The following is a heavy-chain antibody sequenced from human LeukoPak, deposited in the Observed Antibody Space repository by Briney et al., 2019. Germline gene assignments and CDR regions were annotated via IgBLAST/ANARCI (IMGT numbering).Heavy chain of an antibody. CDR2: IYPGDSGS. D-gene: IGHD4-23*01. J-gene: IGHJ2*01. CDR1: GYRFTRNW. V-gene: IGHV5-51*01. Sequence: GESLQISCQGSGYRFTRNWIGWVRQLPGKGLEWMAIIYPGDSGSRYSPSFQGQVTISADKSINTAYLQWSSLKASDTAMYYCARRVVNNKNWYFDLWGRGTLVTVSS. CDR3: ARRVVNNKNWYFDL.